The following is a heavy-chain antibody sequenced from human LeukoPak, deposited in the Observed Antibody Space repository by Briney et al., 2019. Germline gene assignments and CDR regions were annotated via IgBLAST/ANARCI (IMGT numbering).Heavy chain of an antibody. Sequence: PGGSLRLSCAASGLTFSSYSMNCVRQAPGKGMEWVSSISSSSSYIYYADSVKGRFTISRDNAKNSLYLQMNSLRAEDTAVYYCARGSYRLGYCSSTSCYGPDYWGQGTLVTVSS. CDR3: ARGSYRLGYCSSTSCYGPDY. V-gene: IGHV3-21*01. J-gene: IGHJ4*02. CDR2: ISSSSSYI. CDR1: GLTFSSYS. D-gene: IGHD2-2*01.